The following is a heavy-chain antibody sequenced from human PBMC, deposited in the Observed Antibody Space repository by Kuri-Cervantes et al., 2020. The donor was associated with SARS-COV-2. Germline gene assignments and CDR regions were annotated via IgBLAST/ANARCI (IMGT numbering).Heavy chain of an antibody. V-gene: IGHV3-20*04. D-gene: IGHD1-1*01. J-gene: IGHJ4*02. Sequence: GESLKISCAASGFTFDDYGMSWVRQAPGKGLEWVSGINWNGGSTGYADSVKGRFTISRDNSKNTLYLQMSSLRAEDTAVYYCAKDSLLEVKFDYWGQGTLVTVSS. CDR1: GFTFDDYG. CDR3: AKDSLLEVKFDY. CDR2: INWNGGST.